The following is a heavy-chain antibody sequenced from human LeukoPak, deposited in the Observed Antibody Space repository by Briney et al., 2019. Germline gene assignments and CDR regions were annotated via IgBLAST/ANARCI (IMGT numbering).Heavy chain of an antibody. Sequence: SGGSLRLSCAASGFTFSSYSMNWVRQAPGKGLEWVSSISSSSSYIYYADSVKGRFTISRDNAKNSLYLQMNSLRAEDTAVYYCAREGSSSWYEEGRIDYWGQGTLVTVSS. CDR2: ISSSSSYI. V-gene: IGHV3-21*01. CDR3: AREGSSSWYEEGRIDY. D-gene: IGHD6-13*01. CDR1: GFTFSSYS. J-gene: IGHJ4*02.